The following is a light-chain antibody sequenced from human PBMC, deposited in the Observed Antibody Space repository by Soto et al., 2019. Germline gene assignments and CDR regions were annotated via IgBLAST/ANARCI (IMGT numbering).Light chain of an antibody. J-gene: IGKJ1*01. V-gene: IGKV3-15*01. CDR3: QQYHYWWT. CDR1: ESIGSH. Sequence: EIVMTQSPATLSVSPGEGATLSCRASESIGSHLAWSQQKPAQAPRLLIYEPSTRATGISARFSGSGSRTEFTLTISSLQSEDFAVYYCQQYHYWWTFGQGTRVDIK. CDR2: EPS.